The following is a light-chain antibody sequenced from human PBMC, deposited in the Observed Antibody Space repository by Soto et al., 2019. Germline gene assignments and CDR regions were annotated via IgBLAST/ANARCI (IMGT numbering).Light chain of an antibody. CDR3: QQYSDWPPWT. J-gene: IGKJ1*01. CDR2: GAS. V-gene: IGKV3-15*01. CDR1: QSVSSN. Sequence: EIVLTQSPGTLSLSPGERATLSCRASQSVSSNLAWYQQKPGQAPRLLIYGASTRATGIPARFSGGGSGTEFTLTTISLQSEDFAVYYCQQYSDWPPWTFGQGTKVDIK.